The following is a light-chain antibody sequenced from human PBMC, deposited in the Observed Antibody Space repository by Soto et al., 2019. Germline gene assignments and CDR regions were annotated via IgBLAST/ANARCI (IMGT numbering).Light chain of an antibody. CDR3: AAWDDSVSAVV. V-gene: IGLV1-47*01. J-gene: IGLJ3*02. Sequence: QSVLTQPPSASGTPGQRVTISCSGSSSNIGSNYVYWYQQLPGTAPKLLIYRNNQRPSGVADRFSGSKSGTAATLAISGPRSEDEAEDYCAAWDDSVSAVVFGGGTKLTVL. CDR2: RNN. CDR1: SSNIGSNY.